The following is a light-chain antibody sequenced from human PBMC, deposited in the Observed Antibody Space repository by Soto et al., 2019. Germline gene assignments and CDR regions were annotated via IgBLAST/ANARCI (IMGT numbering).Light chain of an antibody. CDR2: GAS. Sequence: EIVLTQSPGTLSLSPGERVTLSCRASQSISSSFLAWYQQKPGQAPRLLIYGASRRATGIPDRFSGSGSGTDFTLTISRLEPEDFAVYYCQQYGSSLYTFGQGTKLEIK. CDR3: QQYGSSLYT. J-gene: IGKJ2*01. CDR1: QSISSSF. V-gene: IGKV3-20*01.